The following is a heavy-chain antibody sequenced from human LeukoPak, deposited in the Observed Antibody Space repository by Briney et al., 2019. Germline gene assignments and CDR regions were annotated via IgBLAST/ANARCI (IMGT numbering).Heavy chain of an antibody. V-gene: IGHV3-23*01. CDR2: ISDNSGST. J-gene: IGHJ4*02. Sequence: GGSLRLSCAASGFTFSSYAMSWVRQAPGQGLEWVSTISDNSGSTYYADSVKGRFTISRDNSKNTLYLQMNSLRAEDTAVYYCAKPPPDSSSWLFDYWGQGALVTVSS. D-gene: IGHD6-13*01. CDR3: AKPPPDSSSWLFDY. CDR1: GFTFSSYA.